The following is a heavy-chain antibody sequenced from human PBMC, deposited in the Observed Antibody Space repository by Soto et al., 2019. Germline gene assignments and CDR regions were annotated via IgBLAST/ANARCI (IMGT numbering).Heavy chain of an antibody. CDR3: AKDRSSSWTLDY. CDR2: ISYDGGGK. J-gene: IGHJ4*02. V-gene: IGHV3-30*18. Sequence: QGQLVESGGGVVQPGRSQSLSCAASGFTFSSDGMHWVRQAPDKGLEWVAIISYDGGGKYYADSVKGRFTISRDNSKDTVYLQMNSLRPEDTAVYYCAKDRSSSWTLDYWGQGTLVTVSS. D-gene: IGHD6-13*01. CDR1: GFTFSSDG.